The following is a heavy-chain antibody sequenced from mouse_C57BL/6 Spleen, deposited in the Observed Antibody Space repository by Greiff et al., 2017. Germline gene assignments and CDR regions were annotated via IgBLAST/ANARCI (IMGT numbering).Heavy chain of an antibody. CDR2: ISDGGSYT. CDR3: AREVPTVVAPYFDY. CDR1: GFTFSSYA. Sequence: EVQLQESGGGLVKPGGSLKLSCAASGFTFSSYAMSWVRQTPEKRLEWVATISDGGSYTYYPDNVKGRFTISRDNAKNNLYLQMSHLKSEDTAMYYCAREVPTVVAPYFDYWGQGTTLTVSS. D-gene: IGHD1-1*01. J-gene: IGHJ2*01. V-gene: IGHV5-4*01.